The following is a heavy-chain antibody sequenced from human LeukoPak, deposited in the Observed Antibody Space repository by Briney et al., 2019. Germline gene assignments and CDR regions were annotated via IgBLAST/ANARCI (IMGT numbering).Heavy chain of an antibody. CDR3: AREGIVVVPAAMGGWFDP. V-gene: IGHV4-31*03. D-gene: IGHD2-2*01. J-gene: IGHJ5*02. Sequence: PSQTLSLTCTVSGGSISSGGYYWSWLRQHPGKGLEWIGYIYYSGSTYYNPSLKSRVTISVDTSKNQFSLKLSSVTAADTAVYYCAREGIVVVPAAMGGWFDPWGQGTLVTVSS. CDR1: GGSISSGGYY. CDR2: IYYSGST.